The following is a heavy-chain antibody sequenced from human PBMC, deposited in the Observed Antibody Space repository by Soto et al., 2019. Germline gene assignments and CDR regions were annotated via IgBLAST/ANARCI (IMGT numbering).Heavy chain of an antibody. CDR1: GYSFNNYG. CDR2: ISAYNGNI. Sequence: QVQLVQSGAEVKKPGASEKVSCKASGYSFNNYGINWVRQAPGQGLEWMGWISAYNGNINFAHKLQGRVSMTTDTSTSTAYMELRSLRSDDTAIYYCARDPQRYCISASCYVDYYNGLDVWGQGTTVTVSS. D-gene: IGHD2-2*01. CDR3: ARDPQRYCISASCYVDYYNGLDV. J-gene: IGHJ6*02. V-gene: IGHV1-18*01.